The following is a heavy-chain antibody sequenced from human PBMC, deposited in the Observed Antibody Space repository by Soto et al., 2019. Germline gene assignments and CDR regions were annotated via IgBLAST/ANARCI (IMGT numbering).Heavy chain of an antibody. CDR1: GGSISSYY. CDR2: IYYSGST. D-gene: IGHD6-19*01. V-gene: IGHV4-59*01. Sequence: SETLSLTCTVSGGSISSYYWSWIRQPPGKGLEWIGYIYYSGSTNYNPSLKSRVTISVDTSKNQFSLKLSSVTAADTAVYYCARGDIAVAGYLWSEYFQHWGQGTLVTVSS. CDR3: ARGDIAVAGYLWSEYFQH. J-gene: IGHJ1*01.